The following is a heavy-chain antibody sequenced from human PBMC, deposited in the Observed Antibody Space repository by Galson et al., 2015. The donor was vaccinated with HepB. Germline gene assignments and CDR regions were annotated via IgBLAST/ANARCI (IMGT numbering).Heavy chain of an antibody. Sequence: SLRLSCAASGFTVSSNYVSWVRQAPGKGLEWVPVIYSGGSTYYADSVKGRFTISRDNSKNTLYLQMNSLRAEDTAVYYCASIRVNYYGSGSYVDYWGQGTLVTVSS. J-gene: IGHJ4*02. CDR1: GFTVSSNY. CDR2: IYSGGST. CDR3: ASIRVNYYGSGSYVDY. V-gene: IGHV3-66*01. D-gene: IGHD3-10*01.